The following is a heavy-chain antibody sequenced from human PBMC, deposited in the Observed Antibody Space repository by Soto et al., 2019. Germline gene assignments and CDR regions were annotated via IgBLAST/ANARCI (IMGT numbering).Heavy chain of an antibody. CDR1: DYSISNGYY. Sequence: ASETLSLTCAVSDYSISNGYYWGWIRQPPGKGLEWIGSIYYSGNTYYNPSLKSRVTISVDTSKNQFSLKLNSVTAADTAVYYCARQGYGSGPNRFDSWGQGTLVTVSS. CDR3: ARQGYGSGPNRFDS. CDR2: IYYSGNT. J-gene: IGHJ5*01. V-gene: IGHV4-38-2*01. D-gene: IGHD3-10*01.